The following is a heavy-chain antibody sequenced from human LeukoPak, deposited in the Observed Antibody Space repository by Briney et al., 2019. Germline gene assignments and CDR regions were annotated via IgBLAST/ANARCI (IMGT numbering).Heavy chain of an antibody. Sequence: PSETLSLTCTVSGGSISSYYWSWIRQPPGKGLEWIGYIYYSGSTNYNPSLKSRVTISVDTSKNQFSLKLSSVTAADTAVYYCARASPGIAVAGTVGWFDPWSQGTLVTVSS. CDR1: GGSISSYY. CDR2: IYYSGST. CDR3: ARASPGIAVAGTVGWFDP. D-gene: IGHD6-19*01. J-gene: IGHJ5*02. V-gene: IGHV4-59*01.